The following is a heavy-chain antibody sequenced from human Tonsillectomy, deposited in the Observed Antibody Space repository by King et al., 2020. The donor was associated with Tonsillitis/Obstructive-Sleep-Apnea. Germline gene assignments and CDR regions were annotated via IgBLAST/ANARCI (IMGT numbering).Heavy chain of an antibody. CDR1: GFTFSSYG. CDR3: ARGLYDYVWGSYRRSKPDFDY. Sequence: VQLVESGGGVVQPGRSLRLSCAASGFTFSSYGMHWVRQAPGKGLEWVAVIWYDGSNKYYADSVKGRFTISRDNSKNTLYLQMNSLRAEDTAVYYCARGLYDYVWGSYRRSKPDFDYWGQGTLVTVSS. CDR2: IWYDGSNK. V-gene: IGHV3-33*01. D-gene: IGHD3-16*02. J-gene: IGHJ4*02.